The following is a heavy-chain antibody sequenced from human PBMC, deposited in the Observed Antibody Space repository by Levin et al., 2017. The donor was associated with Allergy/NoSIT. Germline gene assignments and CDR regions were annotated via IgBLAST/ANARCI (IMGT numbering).Heavy chain of an antibody. Sequence: GGSLRLSCAASGFTFSSYGMHWVRQAPGKGLEWVAVILYDGSNKYYADSVKGRFTISRDNSKNTLYLQMNSLRAEDTAVYYCAKSGSSWYYYYGMDVWGQGTTVTVSS. CDR2: ILYDGSNK. CDR3: AKSGSSWYYYYGMDV. D-gene: IGHD6-6*01. J-gene: IGHJ6*02. V-gene: IGHV3-30*18. CDR1: GFTFSSYG.